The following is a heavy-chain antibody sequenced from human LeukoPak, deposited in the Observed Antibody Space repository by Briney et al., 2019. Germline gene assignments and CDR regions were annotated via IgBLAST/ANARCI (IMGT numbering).Heavy chain of an antibody. CDR2: INPSGGST. J-gene: IGHJ4*02. CDR3: ANALPYCSSTSCYTLGY. Sequence: ASVKVSCKASGYTFTSYYMHWVRQAPGQGLEWMGIINPSGGSTSYAQKFQGRVTMTRDTSTSTVYMELSSLRSEDTAVYYCANALPYCSSTSCYTLGYWGQGTLVTVSS. CDR1: GYTFTSYY. D-gene: IGHD2-2*02. V-gene: IGHV1-46*01.